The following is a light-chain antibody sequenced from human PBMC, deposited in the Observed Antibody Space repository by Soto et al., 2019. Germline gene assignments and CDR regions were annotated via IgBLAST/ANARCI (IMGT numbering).Light chain of an antibody. Sequence: EIVLTQSPGTLSLSPGDRATLFCRASQSVTSNSLAWYQHKPGQGPRFLIYGASTRATGIRGRFSGSGSGADFTLTSSRLDPEDVAVCFCQQYGSSPRTFGQGTKVEI. CDR1: QSVTSNS. V-gene: IGKV3-20*01. J-gene: IGKJ1*01. CDR3: QQYGSSPRT. CDR2: GAS.